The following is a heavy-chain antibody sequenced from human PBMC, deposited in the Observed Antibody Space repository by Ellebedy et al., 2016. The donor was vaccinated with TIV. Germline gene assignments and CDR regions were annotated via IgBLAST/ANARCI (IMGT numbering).Heavy chain of an antibody. CDR3: AGDLDV. CDR2: INNDCSST. D-gene: IGHD3-3*01. J-gene: IGHJ4*02. V-gene: IGHV3-74*01. CDR1: RVTFRSYW. Sequence: PGGSLRLSCAASRVTFRSYWMHWVRQAPGEGLVWVARINNDCSSTNYADSVKGRFTISRDNAESILYLQMNSLRVEDTAMYYGAGDLDVWGQGILVTVSS.